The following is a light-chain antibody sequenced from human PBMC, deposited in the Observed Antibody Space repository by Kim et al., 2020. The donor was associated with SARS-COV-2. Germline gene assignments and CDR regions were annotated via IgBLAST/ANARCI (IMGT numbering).Light chain of an antibody. CDR3: QQRSNWPPGYS. J-gene: IGKJ2*03. CDR1: QSVSSY. Sequence: SPGESAPLSCRASQSVSSYLAWYQQKPGQAPRLLIYDASNRATGIPARFSGSGSGTDFTLTISSLEPEDFAVYYCQQRSNWPPGYSFGQGTKLEI. CDR2: DAS. V-gene: IGKV3-11*01.